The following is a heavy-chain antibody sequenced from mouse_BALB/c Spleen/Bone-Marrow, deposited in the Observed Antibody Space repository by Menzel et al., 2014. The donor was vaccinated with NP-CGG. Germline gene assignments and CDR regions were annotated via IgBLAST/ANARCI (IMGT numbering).Heavy chain of an antibody. V-gene: IGHV1-69*02. J-gene: IGHJ4*01. D-gene: IGHD2-10*02. Sequence: QVQLQHSGAELVRPGASVKVSCKASGYTLTSYWINWVKQRPGQGLEWIGNIYPSDSYTNYNQNFKDRATLTVDKSSSTAYVQLSSPTSEDSAVYYCTRQYGNYYAMDYWGQGTSVTVSS. CDR1: GYTLTSYW. CDR2: IYPSDSYT. CDR3: TRQYGNYYAMDY.